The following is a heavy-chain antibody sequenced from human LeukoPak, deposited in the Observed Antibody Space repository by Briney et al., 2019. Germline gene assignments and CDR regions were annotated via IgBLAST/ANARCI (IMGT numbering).Heavy chain of an antibody. J-gene: IGHJ6*02. CDR2: MYYSEST. D-gene: IGHD3-3*01. V-gene: IGHV4-59*01. CDR3: ARGSADGMDV. CDR1: GGSISSDY. Sequence: SETLSLTCTVSGGSISSDYWSWIRQPPGKGLEWIGYMYYSESTNYNTALKSRVTISGDTSKNQFSLKLRSVTAADTAVYYCARGSADGMDVWGQGTTVTVSS.